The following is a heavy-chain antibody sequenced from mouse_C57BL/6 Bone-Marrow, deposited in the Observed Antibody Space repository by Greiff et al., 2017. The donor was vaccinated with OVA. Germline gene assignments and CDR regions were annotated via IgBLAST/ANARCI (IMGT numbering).Heavy chain of an antibody. Sequence: EVKLMESGGGLVKPGGSLKLSCAASGFTFSDYGMHWVRQAPEKGLEWVAYISSGSSTIYYADTVKGRFTISRDNAKNTLFLQMTSLRSEDTAMYYCAPDGYYGAMDYWGQGTSVTVSS. CDR3: APDGYYGAMDY. D-gene: IGHD2-3*01. CDR2: ISSGSSTI. J-gene: IGHJ4*01. CDR1: GFTFSDYG. V-gene: IGHV5-17*01.